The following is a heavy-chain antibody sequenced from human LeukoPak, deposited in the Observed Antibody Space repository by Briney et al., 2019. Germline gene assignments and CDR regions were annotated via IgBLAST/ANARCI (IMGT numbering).Heavy chain of an antibody. CDR2: MYISGNT. V-gene: IGHV4-4*07. Sequence: SETLSLTCNVSGGSISNYYWSWIRQPAGKGLEWIGRMYISGNTNYNPSLKSRVTMSLDTSKNQFSLNLSSATAADTAVYYCARGSSGYYYGWGQGTLVTVSS. D-gene: IGHD3-22*01. CDR3: ARGSSGYYYG. CDR1: GGSISNYY. J-gene: IGHJ4*02.